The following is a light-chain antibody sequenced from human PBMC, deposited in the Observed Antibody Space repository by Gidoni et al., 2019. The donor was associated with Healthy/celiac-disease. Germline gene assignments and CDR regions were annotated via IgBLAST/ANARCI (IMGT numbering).Light chain of an antibody. V-gene: IGKV1-39*01. CDR1: QSINNY. Sequence: DIQMPQSPPSLSASVGDRVTITCRTSQSINNYLNCYQHKPGKAPKLMIYAASGLQSGLPSRCSGFGSGTDFTLTISSLQPEDFATYCCQQSYTLLTFGGGTKVEIK. CDR3: QQSYTLLT. CDR2: AAS. J-gene: IGKJ4*01.